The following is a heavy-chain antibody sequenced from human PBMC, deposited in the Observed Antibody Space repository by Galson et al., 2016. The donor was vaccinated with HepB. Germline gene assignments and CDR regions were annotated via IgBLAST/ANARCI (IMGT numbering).Heavy chain of an antibody. CDR1: GFAFSNYA. Sequence: SLRLSCAASGFAFSNYAMHWVRQAPGKGLEYVSSISSNGGSTYYANSVKGRFTISRDNPKNTLYLQMGSLRVEDMAVYYCAREGEDYSTSWYKNNWLDPWGQGTLVTVSS. CDR2: ISSNGGST. J-gene: IGHJ5*02. V-gene: IGHV3-64*01. CDR3: AREGEDYSTSWYKNNWLDP. D-gene: IGHD6-13*01.